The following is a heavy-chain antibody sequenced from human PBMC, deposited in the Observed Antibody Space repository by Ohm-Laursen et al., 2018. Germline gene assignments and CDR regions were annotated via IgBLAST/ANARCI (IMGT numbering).Heavy chain of an antibody. D-gene: IGHD6-19*01. CDR2: IWSDGSNK. V-gene: IGHV3-33*01. CDR3: ASGPPSSGWSFSH. J-gene: IGHJ4*02. Sequence: SLRLSCAASGFTFNSYAMHWVRQAPGKGLEWVTMIWSDGSNKYYADSVKGRFTISRDNSKNTLYLQMSSLTVDDTAVYYCASGPPSSGWSFSHWGQGTLVTVSS. CDR1: GFTFNSYA.